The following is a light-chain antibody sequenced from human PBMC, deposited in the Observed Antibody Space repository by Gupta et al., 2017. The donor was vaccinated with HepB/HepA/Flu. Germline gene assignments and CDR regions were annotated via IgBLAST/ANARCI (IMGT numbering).Light chain of an antibody. Sequence: DIQMTQSPSSLSASVGDRVTITCRASENIRKYLNWYQQKPGKAPKLLIYAAPSLQSGVPSRFSGSGTGTDFTLSISSLQPEDSVTYYCQQSYRTPRTFGQGTKVEIK. J-gene: IGKJ1*01. CDR1: ENIRKY. CDR2: AAP. CDR3: QQSYRTPRT. V-gene: IGKV1-39*01.